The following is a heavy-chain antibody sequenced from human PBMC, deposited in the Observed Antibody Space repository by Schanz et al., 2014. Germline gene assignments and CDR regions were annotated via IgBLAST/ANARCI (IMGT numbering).Heavy chain of an antibody. CDR1: GFTVSSNY. D-gene: IGHD2-2*01. CDR2: ISYDGSHK. Sequence: VQLVESGGGLVQPGGSLRLSCAASGFTVSSNYMSWVRQAPGKGLEWVAVISYDGSHKDYADSVKGRFTISRDNSKNTLYVQMNSLRAEDTAVYYCAKSMYSTSWAFDFWGQGAQVTVSS. CDR3: AKSMYSTSWAFDF. J-gene: IGHJ4*02. V-gene: IGHV3-30*18.